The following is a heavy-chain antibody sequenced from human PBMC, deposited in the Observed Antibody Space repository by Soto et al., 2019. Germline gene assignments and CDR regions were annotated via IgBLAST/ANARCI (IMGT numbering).Heavy chain of an antibody. V-gene: IGHV3-74*01. CDR3: VRTSLVVAAATREDY. CDR2: INSDERST. D-gene: IGHD2-15*01. Sequence: GGSLRLSFAASGFTFSSYWMHWVRQAPGKGLVWVSRINSDERSTSYADSVKGRFTISRDNAKNTLYLQMNSLRAEDTAVYYCVRTSLVVAAATREDYWGQGT. CDR1: GFTFSSYW. J-gene: IGHJ4*02.